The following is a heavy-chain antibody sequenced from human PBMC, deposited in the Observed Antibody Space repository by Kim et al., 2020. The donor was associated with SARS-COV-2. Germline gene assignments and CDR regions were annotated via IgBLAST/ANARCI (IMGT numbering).Heavy chain of an antibody. CDR1: GYTFTSYG. V-gene: IGHV1-18*01. CDR2: ISAFNGNT. D-gene: IGHD6-19*01. CDR3: AREQQRRGWYNY. Sequence: ASVKVSCKASGYTFTSYGISWVRQAPGQGLEWMGWISAFNGNTNYAQKLQGRVTMTTDTSTSTAYMELRSLRSDDTAVYYCAREQQRRGWYNYWGQGTLVTVSS. J-gene: IGHJ4*02.